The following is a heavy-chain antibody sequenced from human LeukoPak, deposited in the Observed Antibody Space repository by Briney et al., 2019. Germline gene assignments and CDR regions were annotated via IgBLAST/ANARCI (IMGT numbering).Heavy chain of an antibody. V-gene: IGHV1-2*06. CDR1: GYTFTGCY. D-gene: IGHD4-17*01. CDR2: INPNSGGT. CDR3: ASLTTVTTKDYYYYGMDV. J-gene: IGHJ6*02. Sequence: GASVKVSRKASGYTFTGCYMHWVRQAPGQGLEWMGRINPNSGGTNYAQKFQGRVTMTRDTSISTAYMELSRLRSDDTAVYYCASLTTVTTKDYYYYGMDVWGQGTTVTVSS.